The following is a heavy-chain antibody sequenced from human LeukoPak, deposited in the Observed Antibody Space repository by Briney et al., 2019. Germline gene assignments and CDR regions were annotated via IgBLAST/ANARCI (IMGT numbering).Heavy chain of an antibody. D-gene: IGHD6-13*01. Sequence: SETLSLTCAVYGGSFSGYYWSWIRQPPGEGLEWIGEINHSGSTNYNPSLKSRVTISVDKSKNQFSLKLSSVTAADTAVYYCAGGVRSSWYRVDYWGQGTLVTVSS. CDR2: INHSGST. V-gene: IGHV4-34*01. CDR1: GGSFSGYY. J-gene: IGHJ4*02. CDR3: AGGVRSSWYRVDY.